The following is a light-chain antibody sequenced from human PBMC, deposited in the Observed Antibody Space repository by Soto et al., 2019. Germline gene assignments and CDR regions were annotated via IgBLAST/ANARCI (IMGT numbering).Light chain of an antibody. J-gene: IGLJ2*01. CDR1: TSDVGGYNY. Sequence: QSVLTQPASVSGSPGQSITISCTGTTSDVGGYNYVSWYQQHPDKAPKLIIYEVSSRPSGVSNRFSGSKSGNTASLTISGLQTEDEADYYCSSYSSSTTLVVFSGGTKLTVL. V-gene: IGLV2-14*01. CDR3: SSYSSSTTLVV. CDR2: EVS.